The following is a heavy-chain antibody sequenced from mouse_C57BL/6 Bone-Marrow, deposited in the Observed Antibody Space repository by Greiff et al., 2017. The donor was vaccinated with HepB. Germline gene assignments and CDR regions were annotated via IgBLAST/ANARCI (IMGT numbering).Heavy chain of an antibody. V-gene: IGHV1-18*01. Sequence: VQLQQSGPELVKPGASVKIPCKASGYTFTDYNMDWVKQSHGKSLEWIGDINPNNGGTIYNQKFKGKATLTVDKSSSTAYMELRSLTSEDTAVYYCARALIYDGYLWYFDVWGTVTTVTVSS. CDR1: GYTFTDYN. D-gene: IGHD2-3*01. CDR3: ARALIYDGYLWYFDV. J-gene: IGHJ1*03. CDR2: INPNNGGT.